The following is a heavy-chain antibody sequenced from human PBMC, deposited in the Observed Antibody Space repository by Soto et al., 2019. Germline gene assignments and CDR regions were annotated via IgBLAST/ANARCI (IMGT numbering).Heavy chain of an antibody. V-gene: IGHV4-34*01. J-gene: IGHJ6*02. Sequence: QVQLHQWGAGLLKPSETLSLTCGVYGGSLSGYYWTWVRQTPGRGLEWIGESNHSGGTKYNPSLKTRGKISLDMFKNQFSRKLNTVPAADTAAYYCARGRGGASEYFYYGIAVWGQGTRVSVSS. D-gene: IGHD1-26*01. CDR3: ARGRGGASEYFYYGIAV. CDR1: GGSLSGYY. CDR2: SNHSGGT.